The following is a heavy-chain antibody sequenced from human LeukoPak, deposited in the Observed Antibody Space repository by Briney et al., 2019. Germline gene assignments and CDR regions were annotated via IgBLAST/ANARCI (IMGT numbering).Heavy chain of an antibody. J-gene: IGHJ4*02. D-gene: IGHD6-13*01. V-gene: IGHV3-30-3*01. CDR1: GFTFSSYA. CDR3: ARDAAVAAAGWGVKNY. Sequence: GGSLRLSCAASGFTFSSYAMHWVRQAPGKGLEWVAVISYDGSNKYYADSVKGRFTISRDNAKNSLYLQMNSLRAEDTAVYYCARDAAVAAAGWGVKNYWGQGTLVTVSS. CDR2: ISYDGSNK.